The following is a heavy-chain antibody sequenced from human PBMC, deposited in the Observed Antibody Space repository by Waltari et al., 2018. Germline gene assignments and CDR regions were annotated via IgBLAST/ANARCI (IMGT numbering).Heavy chain of an antibody. CDR1: GLCFGASA. CDR2: LSNIDDTI. D-gene: IGHD2-2*02. V-gene: IGHV3-48*03. Sequence: EVQLVESGGGLVQPVGSLRLSLAASGLCFGASALTLGRQVPGKGLEWISYLSNIDDTIYYTDSVQGRFTVSRDYAKNSVFLQLNSLRATDTAVYYCALGRLCNSFNCYNTLSSGSWGQGTLVTVSS. CDR3: ALGRLCNSFNCYNTLSSGS. J-gene: IGHJ5*02.